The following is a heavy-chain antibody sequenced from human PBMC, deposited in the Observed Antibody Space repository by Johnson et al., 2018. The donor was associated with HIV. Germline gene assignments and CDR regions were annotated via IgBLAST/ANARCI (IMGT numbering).Heavy chain of an antibody. CDR1: GISVSVNY. D-gene: IGHD1-7*01. J-gene: IGHJ3*01. V-gene: IGHV3-66*01. CDR2: IDSGGTT. CDR3: ARDTIRELQLPDGFDV. Sequence: VQLVESGGDLVQSGGSLRLSCAVSGISVSVNYMSWVRQAPGKGLEWVSLIDSGGTTNYEDSVKGRFTISRNDSKNTVYLKMNSLRAEDTAVYYCARDTIRELQLPDGFDVWGQGTMVTVSS.